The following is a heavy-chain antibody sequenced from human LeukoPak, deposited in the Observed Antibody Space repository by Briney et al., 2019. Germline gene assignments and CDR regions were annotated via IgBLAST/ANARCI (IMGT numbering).Heavy chain of an antibody. D-gene: IGHD2-15*01. Sequence: GGSLRLSCAATGFSFSYYWMSWVRQAPGKGLEWVANTKEDGSGSSYVDSVKGRFTISRDNAKNSLYLQMNSLRAEDTAVYYCAKGGVVGTRYYFDSWGQGTLVTVSS. CDR1: GFSFSYYW. J-gene: IGHJ4*02. V-gene: IGHV3-7*01. CDR2: TKEDGSGS. CDR3: AKGGVVGTRYYFDS.